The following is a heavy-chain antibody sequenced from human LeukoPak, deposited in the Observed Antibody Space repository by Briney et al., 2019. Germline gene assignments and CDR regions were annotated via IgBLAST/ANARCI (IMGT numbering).Heavy chain of an antibody. V-gene: IGHV1-46*01. CDR1: GYTFTSYY. CDR3: RITMVRGAPYYFDY. CDR2: INPSGGST. Sequence: ASVKVSCKASGYTFTSYYMHWVRQAPGQGLEWMGIINPSGGSTSYAQKFQGRVTMTRDTSTSTVYMKLSSLRSEDTAVYYCRITMVRGAPYYFDYWGQGTLVTVSS. D-gene: IGHD3-10*01. J-gene: IGHJ4*02.